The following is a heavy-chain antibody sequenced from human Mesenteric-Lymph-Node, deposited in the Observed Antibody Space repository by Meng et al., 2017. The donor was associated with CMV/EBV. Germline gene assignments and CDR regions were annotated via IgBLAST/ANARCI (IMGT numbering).Heavy chain of an antibody. CDR3: ARARKSVSGIAAAGTYYFQH. Sequence: FTSYARNWVRQAPGQGREWMGWINTNTGKSTYAQGFTGRFVFSLDTSVSTAYLQISSLKAEDTAVYYCARARKSVSGIAAAGTYYFQHWGQGTLVTVSS. CDR2: INTNTGKS. V-gene: IGHV7-4-1*02. J-gene: IGHJ1*01. CDR1: FTSYA. D-gene: IGHD6-13*01.